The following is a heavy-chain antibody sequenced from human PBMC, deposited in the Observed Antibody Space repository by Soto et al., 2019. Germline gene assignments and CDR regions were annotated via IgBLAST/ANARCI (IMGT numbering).Heavy chain of an antibody. J-gene: IGHJ4*02. D-gene: IGHD3-22*01. CDR1: GFTFTSSA. CDR2: IVVGSGNT. Sequence: QMQLVQSGPEVKKPGTSVKVSCKASGFTFTSSAVQWVRQARGQRLEWIGWIVVGSGNTNYAQKFQERVTITRDMSTSTAYMELSSLRSEDTAVYYCDYYYDSSGYRVDYWGQGTLVTVSS. CDR3: DYYYDSSGYRVDY. V-gene: IGHV1-58*01.